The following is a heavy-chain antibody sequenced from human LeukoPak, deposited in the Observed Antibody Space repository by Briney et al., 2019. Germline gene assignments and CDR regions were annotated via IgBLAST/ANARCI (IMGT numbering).Heavy chain of an antibody. CDR3: ARAIPIPFDY. J-gene: IGHJ4*02. CDR2: ISGSGAST. V-gene: IGHV3-23*01. Sequence: GGSLRLSCAASGFTFSSNAMSWVRQAPGKGLEWVSSISGSGASTYYADSVKGRFTIYRDNSKNTLYLQMNSLRAEDTAVYYCARAIPIPFDYWGQGTLVTVSS. CDR1: GFTFSSNA.